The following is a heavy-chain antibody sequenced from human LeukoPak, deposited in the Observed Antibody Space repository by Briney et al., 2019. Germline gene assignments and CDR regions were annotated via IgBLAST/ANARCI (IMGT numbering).Heavy chain of an antibody. J-gene: IGHJ5*02. V-gene: IGHV3-21*01. Sequence: PGGSLRLSCAASGFTFSSYSMNWVRQAPGKGLEWVSSISSSSSYIYYADSVKGRFTISRDNAKNSLYLQMNSLRAEDTAVYYCAREGSYDFWSGYYPNWFDPWGQGTLVTVSS. CDR3: AREGSYDFWSGYYPNWFDP. D-gene: IGHD3-3*01. CDR1: GFTFSSYS. CDR2: ISSSSSYI.